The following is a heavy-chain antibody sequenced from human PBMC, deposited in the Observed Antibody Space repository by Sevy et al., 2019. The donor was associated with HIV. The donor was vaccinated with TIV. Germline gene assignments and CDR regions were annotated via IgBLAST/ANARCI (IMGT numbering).Heavy chain of an antibody. V-gene: IGHV4-38-2*02. CDR2: IHHSGIT. D-gene: IGHD6-6*01. J-gene: IGHJ4*02. CDR3: ARDRKYPLYYFYY. CDR1: GYSIRNGYY. Sequence: SETLSLTCTVSGYSIRNGYYWAWIRQPPGKGLEWIGSIHHSGITHYNPSLKSRVIISVDTSKNQVSLELSSVTAADTAMYYCARDRKYPLYYFYYWGQGILVTVSS.